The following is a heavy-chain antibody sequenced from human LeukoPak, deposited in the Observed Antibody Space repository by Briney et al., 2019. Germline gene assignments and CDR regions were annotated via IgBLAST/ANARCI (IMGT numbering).Heavy chain of an antibody. V-gene: IGHV1-2*02. CDR1: GYTFTGHY. CDR3: ARDIYCSSTSCYTSFDP. CDR2: INPNSGGT. J-gene: IGHJ5*02. Sequence: ASVKVSCKASGYTFTGHYMHWVRQAPGQGLEWMGWINPNSGGTNYAQKFQGRVTMTRDTSISTAYMELSRLRSDDTAVYYCARDIYCSSTSCYTSFDPWGQGTLVTVSS. D-gene: IGHD2-2*02.